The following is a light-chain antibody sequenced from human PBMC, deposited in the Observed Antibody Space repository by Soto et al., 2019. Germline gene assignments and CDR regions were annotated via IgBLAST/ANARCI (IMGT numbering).Light chain of an antibody. CDR1: SSDIGNYNY. CDR3: SSYTKSTFYV. Sequence: QCALTQPASVSGSPGQSITISCTGTSSDIGNYNYVSWYQQHAGKAPKLIIYEVNYRPSGVSNRFSGSKSGNTASLTVSGLQADDEADYFCSSYTKSTFYVFGTGTKLTVL. J-gene: IGLJ1*01. CDR2: EVN. V-gene: IGLV2-14*01.